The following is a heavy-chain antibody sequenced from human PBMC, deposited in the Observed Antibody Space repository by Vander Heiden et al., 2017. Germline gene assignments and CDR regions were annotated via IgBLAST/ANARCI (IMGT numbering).Heavy chain of an antibody. CDR3: ASLRLPNY. CDR2: INSDGSST. Sequence: EVQLVESGEGLVQPGGSLRLTCAASGFTFSSYWMRWVRQAPGKGLVWFSRINSDGSSTSYADSVKGRFTISRDNAKNTLYLQMNSLRAEDTAVYYCASLRLPNYWGQGTLVTVSS. J-gene: IGHJ4*02. V-gene: IGHV3-74*01. CDR1: GFTFSSYW.